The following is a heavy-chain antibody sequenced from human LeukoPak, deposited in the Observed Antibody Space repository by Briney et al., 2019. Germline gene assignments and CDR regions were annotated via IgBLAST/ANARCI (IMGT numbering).Heavy chain of an antibody. J-gene: IGHJ4*02. D-gene: IGHD2-2*01. V-gene: IGHV3-74*01. CDR3: VSFYETY. CDR1: GNYW. CDR2: INGDGSWK. Sequence: GGSLRLSCAASGNYWMHWVRQAQGKGLVWVSHINGDGSWKTYADSVKGRFTISKDNAKNTVYLQMNNLRAEDTAVYYCVSFYETYWGRGTLVTVSS.